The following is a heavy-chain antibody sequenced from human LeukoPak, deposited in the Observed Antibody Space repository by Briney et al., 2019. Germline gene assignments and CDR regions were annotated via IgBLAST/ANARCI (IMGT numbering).Heavy chain of an antibody. CDR3: ARKSRVAAWYYFDY. Sequence: PSETLSLTCTVSGGSISSSSYYWGWIRQPPGKGLEWIGSIYYSGSTYYNPSLKSRVTISVDTSKNQFSLKLSSVTAADTAVYYCARKSRVAAWYYFDYWGQGTLVTVSS. V-gene: IGHV4-39*07. D-gene: IGHD2-15*01. CDR2: IYYSGST. CDR1: GGSISSSSYY. J-gene: IGHJ4*02.